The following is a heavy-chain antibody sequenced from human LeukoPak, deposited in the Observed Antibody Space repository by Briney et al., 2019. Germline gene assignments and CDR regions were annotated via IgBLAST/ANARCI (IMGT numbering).Heavy chain of an antibody. D-gene: IGHD6-19*01. J-gene: IGHJ6*02. Sequence: GGSLRLSCAASGFAVSSNYMRWVRQAPGKGLEWVSLIYSGGSTYYADSVKGRFTISRDNSKNTLSLQMNSLRAEDTAVYYCARDRIAVTSYGLDVWGQGTTVTVSS. CDR1: GFAVSSNY. CDR3: ARDRIAVTSYGLDV. V-gene: IGHV3-53*01. CDR2: IYSGGST.